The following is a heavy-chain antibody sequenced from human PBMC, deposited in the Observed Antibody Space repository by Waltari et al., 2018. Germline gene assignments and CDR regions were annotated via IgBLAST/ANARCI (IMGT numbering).Heavy chain of an antibody. Sequence: EVQLVESGGGLVQPGGSLRLSCAASGFTFSSYWMHWVRQAPGKGLVWVSAISGSGGSTYYADSVKGRFTISRDNSKNTLYLQMNSLRAEDTAVYYCAKDAGEWVQGVTRYNWFDPWGQGTLVTVSS. CDR1: GFTFSSYW. V-gene: IGHV3-23*04. J-gene: IGHJ5*02. CDR3: AKDAGEWVQGVTRYNWFDP. D-gene: IGHD3-10*01. CDR2: ISGSGGST.